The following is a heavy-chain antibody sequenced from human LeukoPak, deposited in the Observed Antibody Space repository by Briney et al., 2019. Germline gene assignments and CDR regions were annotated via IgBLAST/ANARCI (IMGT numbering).Heavy chain of an antibody. CDR3: ARDCSGGSCLGWYYFDY. Sequence: GGSLRLSCAASGFTFSSHSMNWVRQAPGKGLEWVSYIRTSGSTIHYADSVKGRFTISRDDAKNSLYLQMNSLRDEDTAVYYCARDCSGGSCLGWYYFDYWGQGTLVTVSS. V-gene: IGHV3-48*02. J-gene: IGHJ4*02. D-gene: IGHD2-15*01. CDR2: IRTSGSTI. CDR1: GFTFSSHS.